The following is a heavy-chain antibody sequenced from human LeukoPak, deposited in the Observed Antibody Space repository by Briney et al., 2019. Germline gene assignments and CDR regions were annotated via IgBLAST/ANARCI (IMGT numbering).Heavy chain of an antibody. J-gene: IGHJ6*02. Sequence: SETLSLTCTVSGGSISSYYWSRIRQPPGKGLEWIGYIYYSGSTNYNPSLKSRVTISVDTSKNQFSLKLSSVTAADTAVYYCARLKAGYYMYYGMDVWGQGTTVTVSS. D-gene: IGHD3-9*01. CDR1: GGSISSYY. CDR3: ARLKAGYYMYYGMDV. CDR2: IYYSGST. V-gene: IGHV4-59*08.